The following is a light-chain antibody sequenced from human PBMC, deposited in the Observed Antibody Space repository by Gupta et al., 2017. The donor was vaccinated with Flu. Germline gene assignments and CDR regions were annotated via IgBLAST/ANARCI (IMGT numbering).Light chain of an antibody. J-gene: IGKJ5*01. CDR1: QNIRNF. V-gene: IGKV1-33*01. Sequence: DIQMTQSPSSLSASVGDRVTITCQASQNIRNFLNWYQQKPGKAPKLLIYDASNLETGVPSRFSGSGSGTDFTFTISSLQPEDIATYYCQQYDHLPITFGQGTRLDIK. CDR2: DAS. CDR3: QQYDHLPIT.